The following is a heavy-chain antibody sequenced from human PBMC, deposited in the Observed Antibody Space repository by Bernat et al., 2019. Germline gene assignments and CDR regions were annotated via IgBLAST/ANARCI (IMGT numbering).Heavy chain of an antibody. D-gene: IGHD3-3*01. CDR1: GYSFTSYW. CDR2: IYPGDSDT. Sequence: EVQLVQSGAEVKKPGESLKISCKGSGYSFTSYWIGWVRQMPGKGLEWMGIIYPGDSDTRDSPSFQGQVTTSADRSISTAYLQWSSMKASDTAMYYCARQYYDFWSGYYTGPDAFDIWGQGTMVTVSS. V-gene: IGHV5-51*01. CDR3: ARQYYDFWSGYYTGPDAFDI. J-gene: IGHJ3*02.